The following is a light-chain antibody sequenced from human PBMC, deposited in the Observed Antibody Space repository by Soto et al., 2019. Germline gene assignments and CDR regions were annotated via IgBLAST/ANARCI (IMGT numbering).Light chain of an antibody. CDR3: SAWDDSLSGYV. CDR2: RNN. J-gene: IGLJ1*01. CDR1: SFNIGSNY. V-gene: IGLV1-47*01. Sequence: QSVLTHPPSPSRTPGQTVTISLSGKSFNIGSNYVYWYQQLPGTAPKLLIYRNNQRPSGVPDRFSGSKSGTSASLAISGLRSEDEADYYCSAWDDSLSGYVFGTGNKVTVL.